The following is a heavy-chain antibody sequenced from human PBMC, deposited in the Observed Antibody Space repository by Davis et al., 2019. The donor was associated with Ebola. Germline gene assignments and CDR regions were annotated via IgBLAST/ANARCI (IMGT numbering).Heavy chain of an antibody. D-gene: IGHD1-7*01. CDR2: ISYDGSNK. J-gene: IGHJ4*02. CDR1: GFTFSSYA. V-gene: IGHV3-30*04. Sequence: GGSLRLSCAAFGFTFSSYALHWVRQAPGKGLEWVAVISYDGSNKYYADSVKGRFTISRDNSKNTLYLQMNSLRAEDTAVYYCAKVELRGYWGQGTLVTVSS. CDR3: AKVELRGY.